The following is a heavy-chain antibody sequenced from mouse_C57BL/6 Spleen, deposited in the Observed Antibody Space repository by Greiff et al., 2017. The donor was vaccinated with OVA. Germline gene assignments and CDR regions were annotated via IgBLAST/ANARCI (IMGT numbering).Heavy chain of an antibody. D-gene: IGHD1-1*01. CDR3: GRHYVTGAMDY. Sequence: VQLQQSGPELVKPGASVKLSCKASGYSFTDYNMHWVKQSHGKSLEWIGVINPNYGTTSYNQKFKSKATLTVDESSSTSYMQLNSLTSEDSAVFYCGRHYVTGAMDYWGQGTSVTVSS. J-gene: IGHJ4*01. V-gene: IGHV1-39*01. CDR2: INPNYGTT. CDR1: GYSFTDYN.